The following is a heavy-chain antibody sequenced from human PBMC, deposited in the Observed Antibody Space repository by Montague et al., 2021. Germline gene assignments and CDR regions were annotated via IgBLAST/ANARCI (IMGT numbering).Heavy chain of an antibody. CDR2: ISSSSSYI. D-gene: IGHD3-10*01. Sequence: SLRLSCAASGFTFRSYSMNWVRQAPGRGLEWVSSISSSSSYIYYTDSVKGRFTISRDNAKNSLYLQMNSLRAEDTAVYYCARDYYGSGRGKDYFDYWGQGTLVTVPS. CDR3: ARDYYGSGRGKDYFDY. V-gene: IGHV3-21*01. CDR1: GFTFRSYS. J-gene: IGHJ4*02.